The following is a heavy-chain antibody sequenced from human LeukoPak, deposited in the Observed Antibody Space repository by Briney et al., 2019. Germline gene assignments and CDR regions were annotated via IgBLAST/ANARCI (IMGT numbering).Heavy chain of an antibody. J-gene: IGHJ5*02. CDR1: GFTFSSYS. Sequence: KSGGSLRLSCAASGFTFSSYSMNWVRQAPGKGLEWVSSISTTGSHIYYADSVKGRFTISRDNAKNSLSLQMNSLRAEDTAVYYCAGGGGANISPSNWFDPWGQGTLVTVSS. D-gene: IGHD3-16*01. CDR3: AGGGGANISPSNWFDP. CDR2: ISTTGSHI. V-gene: IGHV3-21*01.